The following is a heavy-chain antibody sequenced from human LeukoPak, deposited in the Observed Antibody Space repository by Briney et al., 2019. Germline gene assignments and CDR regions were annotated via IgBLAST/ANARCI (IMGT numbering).Heavy chain of an antibody. V-gene: IGHV4-61*09. CDR2: IDTSGTT. Sequence: PSEILSLTCAVSGGSISSGGYYWSWIRQPAGKGLEWIGHIDTSGTTNYNPSLKSRVTMSTDTSKNQFSLKLSSVTAADTAIYYCARDAKYYYGSRTFFFFEYWGQGTLLTVSS. CDR1: GGSISSGGYY. J-gene: IGHJ4*02. D-gene: IGHD3-10*01. CDR3: ARDAKYYYGSRTFFFFEY.